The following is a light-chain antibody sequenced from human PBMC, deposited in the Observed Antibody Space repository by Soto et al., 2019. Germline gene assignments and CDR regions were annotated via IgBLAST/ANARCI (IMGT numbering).Light chain of an antibody. CDR2: GAS. J-gene: IGKJ2*01. V-gene: IGKV3-15*01. CDR3: QQYNNWPPYT. CDR1: QSVNSD. Sequence: EIVMTQSPATLSVSPGERATLSCWASQSVNSDLAWYQQKPGQAPRLLIYGASTRATGIPARFSGSGSGTDFTLTISRLQSEDFAVYYCQQYNNWPPYTVGQGTKVDSK.